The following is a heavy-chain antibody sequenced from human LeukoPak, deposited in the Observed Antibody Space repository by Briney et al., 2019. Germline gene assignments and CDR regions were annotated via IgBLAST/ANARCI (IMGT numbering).Heavy chain of an antibody. J-gene: IGHJ5*01. CDR2: IYYSGST. D-gene: IGHD6-13*01. Sequence: SETLSLTCTVSGGSISGYYWSWLRQPPGKGLEWIGYIYYSGSTNYNPSLKSRVTISVDTSKNQFSLKLTSVTAADTAVYYCARPHIGAADWLDSWGQGTLVTVSS. CDR1: GGSISGYY. V-gene: IGHV4-59*01. CDR3: ARPHIGAADWLDS.